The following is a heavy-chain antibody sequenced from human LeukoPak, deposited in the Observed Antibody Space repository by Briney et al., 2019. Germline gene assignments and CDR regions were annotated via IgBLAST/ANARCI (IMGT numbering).Heavy chain of an antibody. CDR1: GGSISSYY. V-gene: IGHV4-59*05. Sequence: KPSETLSLTCTVSGGSISSYYWSWIRQPPGKGLEWIGSIYYSGSTYYNPSLKSRVTISVDTSKNQFSLKLSSVTAADTAVYYCARHRITRGQFDYWGQGTLVTVSS. J-gene: IGHJ4*02. CDR2: IYYSGST. CDR3: ARHRITRGQFDY. D-gene: IGHD7-27*01.